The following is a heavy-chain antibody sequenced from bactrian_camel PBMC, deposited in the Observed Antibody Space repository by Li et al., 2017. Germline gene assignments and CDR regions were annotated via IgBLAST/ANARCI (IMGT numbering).Heavy chain of an antibody. CDR2: IYVRGPT. D-gene: IGHD4*01. V-gene: IGHV3-3*01. Sequence: QVQLVESGGGSAQAGGSLRLSCAAPGYTYRRGCMAWFRQAPGKERERVAAIYVRGPTYYDDSAKGRFTISRDNAKNTVYLQMNSLKPEDTAMYYCAADLDRCVDYDEIDYWGQGTQVTVS. CDR1: GYTYRRGC. J-gene: IGHJ4*01. CDR3: AADLDRCVDYDEIDY.